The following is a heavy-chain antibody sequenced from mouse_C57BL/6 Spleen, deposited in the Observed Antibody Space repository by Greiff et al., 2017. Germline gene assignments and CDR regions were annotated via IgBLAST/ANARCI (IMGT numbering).Heavy chain of an antibody. D-gene: IGHD1-1*01. CDR3: ARDYGSSLSYWYFDV. CDR2: IDPNSGGT. V-gene: IGHV1-72*01. J-gene: IGHJ1*03. Sequence: QVQLKQPGAELVKPGASVKLSCKASGYTFTSYWMHWVKQRPGRGLEWIGRIDPNSGGTKYNEKFKSKATLTVDKPSSTAYMQLSSLTSEDSAVYYCARDYGSSLSYWYFDVWGTGTTVTVSS. CDR1: GYTFTSYW.